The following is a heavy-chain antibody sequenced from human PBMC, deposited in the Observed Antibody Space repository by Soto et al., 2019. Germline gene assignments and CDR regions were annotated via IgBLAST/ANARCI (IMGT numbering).Heavy chain of an antibody. CDR3: AAAPYYDFWSGSNWFDP. V-gene: IGHV1-58*02. CDR1: GFTFTSSA. J-gene: IGHJ5*02. D-gene: IGHD3-3*01. CDR2: IVVGSGNT. Sequence: ASVKVSCKASGFTFTSSAMQWVRQARGQRLEWIGWIVVGSGNTNYAQKFQERVTITRDMSTSTAYMELSSLRSEDTAVYYCAAAPYYDFWSGSNWFDPWGQGTLVTVSS.